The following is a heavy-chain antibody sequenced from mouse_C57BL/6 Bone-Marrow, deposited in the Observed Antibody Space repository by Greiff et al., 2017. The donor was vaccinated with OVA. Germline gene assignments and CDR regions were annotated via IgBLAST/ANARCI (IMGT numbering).Heavy chain of an antibody. CDR3: ARPEDYDAMDY. CDR1: GFTFSDYG. V-gene: IGHV5-17*01. Sequence: EVKLVESGGGLVKPGGSLKLSCAASGFTFSDYGMHWVRQAPEKGLEWVAYISGGSSTIYYADTVKGRFTISRDKAKNTLFLHMTSLRSEDTALYYCARPEDYDAMDYWGQGTSVTVSS. J-gene: IGHJ4*01. CDR2: ISGGSSTI.